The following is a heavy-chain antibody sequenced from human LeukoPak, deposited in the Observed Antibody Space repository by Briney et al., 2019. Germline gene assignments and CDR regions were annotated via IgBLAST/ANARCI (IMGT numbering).Heavy chain of an antibody. Sequence: GESLKISCKGSGYSFTSYWIGWVRQMPGKGPEWMGVIYPGDSDTRYSPSFQGQVTISADKSISTAYLQWSSLKASDTAMYYCARQLITIFGVVIADDAFDIWGQGTMVTVSS. CDR3: ARQLITIFGVVIADDAFDI. CDR2: IYPGDSDT. V-gene: IGHV5-51*01. D-gene: IGHD3-3*01. J-gene: IGHJ3*02. CDR1: GYSFTSYW.